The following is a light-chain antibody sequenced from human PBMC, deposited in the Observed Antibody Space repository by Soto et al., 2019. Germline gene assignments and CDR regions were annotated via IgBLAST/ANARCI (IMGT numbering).Light chain of an antibody. J-gene: IGKJ4*01. CDR2: GAS. CDR3: QQYNSWPLT. V-gene: IGKV3D-15*01. CDR1: QSVSNN. Sequence: VMAQSPATRSLFPCEIATLAFRASQSVSNNLAWYQQKSGQSPRLLIYGASTRATGVPTRISGSGSGTEFTLTISSLQSEDFAVYYCQQYNSWPLTFGGGTKVDIK.